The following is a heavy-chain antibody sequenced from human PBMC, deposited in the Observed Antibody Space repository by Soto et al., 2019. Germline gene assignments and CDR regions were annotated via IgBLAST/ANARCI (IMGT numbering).Heavy chain of an antibody. Sequence: GESLKISCAASGFTFDDYTMHWVRQAPGKGLEWVSLISWDGGSTYYADSVKGRFTISRDNSKNSLYLQMNSQRTEDTALYYCAKASLISGSAWYFDLWGRGTLVTVSS. CDR2: ISWDGGST. CDR1: GFTFDDYT. CDR3: AKASLISGSAWYFDL. D-gene: IGHD1-26*01. J-gene: IGHJ2*01. V-gene: IGHV3-43*01.